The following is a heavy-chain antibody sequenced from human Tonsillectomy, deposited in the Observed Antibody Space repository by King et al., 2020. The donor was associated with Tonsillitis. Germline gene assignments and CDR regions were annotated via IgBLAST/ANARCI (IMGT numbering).Heavy chain of an antibody. V-gene: IGHV4-59*01. CDR2: IYYSGST. CDR3: ARVSNAFDI. CDR1: GGSISSYY. Sequence: VQLQESGPGLVKPSETLSLTCTVSGGSISSYYWSWIRQPPGKGLEWIGYIYYSGSTNYNPSLKSRVTISVDTSKNQFSLKLSSVTAADTAVYYCARVSNAFDIRGQGTMVTVSS. J-gene: IGHJ3*02.